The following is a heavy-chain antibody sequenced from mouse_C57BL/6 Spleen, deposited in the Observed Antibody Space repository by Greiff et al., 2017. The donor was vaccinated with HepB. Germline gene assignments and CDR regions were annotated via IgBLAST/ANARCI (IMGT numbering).Heavy chain of an antibody. CDR2: IYPGSGST. CDR1: GYTFTSYW. D-gene: IGHD1-1*01. J-gene: IGHJ3*01. Sequence: QVQLQQPGAELVKPGASVKMSCKASGYTFTSYWITWVKQRPGQGLEWIGDIYPGSGSTNYNEKFKSKATLTVDTSSSTAYMQLSSLTSEDSAVYYCARRRNNYYGSSPFAYWGQGTLVTVSA. V-gene: IGHV1-55*01. CDR3: ARRRNNYYGSSPFAY.